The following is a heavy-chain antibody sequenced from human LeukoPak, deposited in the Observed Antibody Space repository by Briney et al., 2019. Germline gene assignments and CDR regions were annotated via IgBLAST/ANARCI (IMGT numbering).Heavy chain of an antibody. J-gene: IGHJ4*02. CDR3: AREYLYYDSSGYYWGDYDY. V-gene: IGHV4-30-2*01. D-gene: IGHD3-22*01. Sequence: SETLSLTCTVSDGSISSGAYSWNWIRQPPGRGLEWVGYIYHGGSPYYNPSLKSRVTMSVDTSKNQFSLKLSSVTAADTAAYYCAREYLYYDSSGYYWGDYDYWGQGTLVTVSS. CDR1: DGSISSGAYS. CDR2: IYHGGSP.